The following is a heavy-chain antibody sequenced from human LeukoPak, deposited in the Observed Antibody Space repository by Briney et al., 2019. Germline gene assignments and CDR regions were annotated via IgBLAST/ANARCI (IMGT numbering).Heavy chain of an antibody. CDR2: IYHSGST. CDR3: ARDLLILSRASVPFDI. D-gene: IGHD3-10*01. J-gene: IGHJ3*02. Sequence: SETLSLTCAVSGGTISISNWWSWVRQPPGKGLEWIGEIYHSGSTNYNPSLKSRVTISVDKSKNQFSLKLSSVTAADTAVYYCARDLLILSRASVPFDIWGQGTMVTVSS. CDR1: GGTISISNW. V-gene: IGHV4-4*02.